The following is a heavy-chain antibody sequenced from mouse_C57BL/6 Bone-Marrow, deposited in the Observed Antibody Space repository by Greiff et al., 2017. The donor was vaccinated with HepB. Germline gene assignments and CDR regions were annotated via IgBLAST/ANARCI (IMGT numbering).Heavy chain of an antibody. V-gene: IGHV14-4*01. CDR2: IDPENGDT. J-gene: IGHJ4*01. CDR3: TITPYGSYAMDY. CDR1: GFNIKDDY. D-gene: IGHD1-1*01. Sequence: EVKLMESGAELVRPGASVKLSCTASGFNIKDDYMHWVKQRPEQGLEWIGWIDPENGDTEYASKFQGKATITADTSSNTAYLQLSSLTSEDTAVYYCTITPYGSYAMDYWGQGTSVTVSS.